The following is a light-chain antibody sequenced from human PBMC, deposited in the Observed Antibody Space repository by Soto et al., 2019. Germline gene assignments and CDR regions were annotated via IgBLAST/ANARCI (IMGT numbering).Light chain of an antibody. Sequence: EIVLTQSPATLSLSPGERATLSCRASQSLSSNFLAWYQQKPGQAPRILIFAASSRATGIPDKFSGSGSGTDFTLTISRLEPEDFAVYYCQQFGSSPWTFGQGTKVDIK. J-gene: IGKJ1*01. CDR2: AAS. CDR1: QSLSSNF. CDR3: QQFGSSPWT. V-gene: IGKV3-20*01.